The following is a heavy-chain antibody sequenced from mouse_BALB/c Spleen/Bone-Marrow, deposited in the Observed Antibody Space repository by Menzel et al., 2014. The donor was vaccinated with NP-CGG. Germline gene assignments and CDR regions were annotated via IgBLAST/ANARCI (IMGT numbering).Heavy chain of an antibody. CDR2: INPSNGGT. CDR1: GYTFXSYY. CDR3: IYYGNPYAMDY. D-gene: IGHD2-1*01. V-gene: IGHV1S81*02. J-gene: IGHJ4*01. Sequence: LVESGAELVEPGASVKLSCKASGYTFXSYYMYWVKQRPGQGLEWIGEINPSNGGTNFNEKFKSKATLTVDKSSSTAYMQLSSLTSEDSAVYYCIYYGNPYAMDYWGQGTSVTVSS.